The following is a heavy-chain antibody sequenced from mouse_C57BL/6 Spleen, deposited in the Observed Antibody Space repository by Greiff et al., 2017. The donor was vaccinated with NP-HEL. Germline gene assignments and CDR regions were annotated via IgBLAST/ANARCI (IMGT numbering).Heavy chain of an antibody. D-gene: IGHD1-1*01. V-gene: IGHV1-15*01. J-gene: IGHJ2*01. Sequence: QVQLQQSGAELVRPGASVTLSCKASGYTFTDYEMHWVKQTPVHGLEWIGAIDPETGGTAYNQKFKGKAILTADKSSSTAYMELRSLTSEDSAVYYCTRWDYGSSYEVYFDYWGQGTTLTVSS. CDR3: TRWDYGSSYEVYFDY. CDR2: IDPETGGT. CDR1: GYTFTDYE.